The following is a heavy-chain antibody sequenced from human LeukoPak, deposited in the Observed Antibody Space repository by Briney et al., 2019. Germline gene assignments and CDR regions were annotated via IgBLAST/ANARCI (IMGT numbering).Heavy chain of an antibody. CDR2: ISSSSSYI. J-gene: IGHJ4*02. V-gene: IGHV3-21*01. Sequence: GGSLRLSCAASGFTLSSYSMNWVRQAPGKGLEWVSSISSSSSYIYYADSVKGRFTISRDNAKNSLYLQMNSLRAEDTAVYYCARVWQQLALDYWGQGTLVTVSS. CDR3: ARVWQQLALDY. D-gene: IGHD6-13*01. CDR1: GFTLSSYS.